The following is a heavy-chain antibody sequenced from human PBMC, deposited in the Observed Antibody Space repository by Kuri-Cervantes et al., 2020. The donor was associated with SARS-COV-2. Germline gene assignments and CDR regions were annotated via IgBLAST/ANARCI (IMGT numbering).Heavy chain of an antibody. J-gene: IGHJ5*02. CDR3: ARGGSTDYDFWSGYYRGWNWFDP. CDR2: ISSSSSYI. CDR1: GFTFSSYS. Sequence: SCAASGFTFSSYSMNWVRQAPGKGLEWVSSISSSSSYIYYADSVKGRFTISRDNAKNSLYLQMNSLRAEDTAVYYCARGGSTDYDFWSGYYRGWNWFDPWGQGTLVTVSS. D-gene: IGHD3-3*01. V-gene: IGHV3-21*01.